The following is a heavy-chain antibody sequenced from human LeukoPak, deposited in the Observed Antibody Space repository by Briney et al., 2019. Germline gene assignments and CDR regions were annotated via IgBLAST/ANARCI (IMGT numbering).Heavy chain of an antibody. CDR3: ARLDGDYYSFDY. D-gene: IGHD4-17*01. Sequence: SETLSLTCTVSGGSISSGGYYWSWIRQHPGKGLEWIGYIYYSGSTYYNPSLKSRVTISVDTSKNQFCLKLSSVTAADTAVYYCARLDGDYYSFDYWGQGTLVTVSS. J-gene: IGHJ4*02. CDR2: IYYSGST. CDR1: GGSISSGGYY. V-gene: IGHV4-31*03.